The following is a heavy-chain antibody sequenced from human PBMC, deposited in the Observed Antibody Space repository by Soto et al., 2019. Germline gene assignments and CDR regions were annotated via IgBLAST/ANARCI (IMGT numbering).Heavy chain of an antibody. J-gene: IGHJ4*02. D-gene: IGHD7-27*01. CDR3: AKDSGDRVEGLDC. CDR1: GFTFNNYA. Sequence: PGGSLRLSCAASGFTFNNYAMSWVRQAPGNGLEWVSSVSGTTGSPSYADSVKGRFTISRDNSKSTVYLQMISLRAEDTAVDYCAKDSGDRVEGLDCWGQGTLVTVSS. V-gene: IGHV3-23*01. CDR2: VSGTTGSP.